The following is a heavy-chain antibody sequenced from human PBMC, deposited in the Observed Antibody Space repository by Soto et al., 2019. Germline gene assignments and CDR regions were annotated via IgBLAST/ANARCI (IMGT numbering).Heavy chain of an antibody. CDR3: ATMGTPVTGLYYFDY. D-gene: IGHD4-17*01. J-gene: IGHJ4*02. CDR2: ISYSGTT. Sequence: SETLSLTCTVSGGSISSGNYCWSWIRQPPGKGLEWIGFISYSGTTHYSASLRSRVSISVDTSKNQFSLDLSSVTAADTAVYYCATMGTPVTGLYYFDYWGQGTLVTVSS. V-gene: IGHV4-30-4*01. CDR1: GGSISSGNYC.